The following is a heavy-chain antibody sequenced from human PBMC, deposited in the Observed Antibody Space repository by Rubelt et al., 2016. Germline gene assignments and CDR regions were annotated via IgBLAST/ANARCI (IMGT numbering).Heavy chain of an antibody. CDR3: ARRNRYYYGSGTYYGMDV. V-gene: IGHV5-51*01. CDR2: IYPGDSDT. D-gene: IGHD3-10*01. J-gene: IGHJ6*02. CDR1: TFTNYW. Sequence: TFTNYWIGWARQLPGKGLEWMGIIYPGDSDTRYSPSFQGQVTISAEKSINTAYLQWSTLKASETAMYYCARRNRYYYGSGTYYGMDVWGQGTTVTVPS.